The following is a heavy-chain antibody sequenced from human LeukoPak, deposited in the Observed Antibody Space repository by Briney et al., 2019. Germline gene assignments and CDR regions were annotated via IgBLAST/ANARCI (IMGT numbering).Heavy chain of an antibody. CDR2: INSDGSST. Sequence: PGGSLRLSCAASGFTFSSYAMSWVRQAPGKGLVWVSRINSDGSSTSYADSVKGRFTISRDNAKNTLYLQMNSLRAEDTAVYYCATGLVVVAGRDGKDYWGQGTLVTVSS. CDR3: ATGLVVVAGRDGKDY. V-gene: IGHV3-74*01. CDR1: GFTFSSYA. J-gene: IGHJ4*02. D-gene: IGHD2-15*01.